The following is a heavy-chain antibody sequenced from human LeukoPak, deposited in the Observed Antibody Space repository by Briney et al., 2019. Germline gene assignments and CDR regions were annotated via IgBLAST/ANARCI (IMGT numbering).Heavy chain of an antibody. Sequence: GGSLRLSCAASGFTFSSYAMHWVRQAPGKGLEWVAVISYDGSNKYYADSVKGRFTISRDNSKNTLYLQMNSLRAEDTAVYYCAKAPVVGAIADFDYWGQGTLVTVSS. CDR3: AKAPVVGAIADFDY. V-gene: IGHV3-30-3*01. J-gene: IGHJ4*02. D-gene: IGHD1-26*01. CDR2: ISYDGSNK. CDR1: GFTFSSYA.